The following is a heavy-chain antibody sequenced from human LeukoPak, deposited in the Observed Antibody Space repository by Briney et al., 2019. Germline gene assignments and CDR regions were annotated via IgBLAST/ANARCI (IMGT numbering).Heavy chain of an antibody. CDR1: GFTFSGYW. Sequence: GGSLRLSCAASGFTFSGYWMHWVRQAPGKGLEWVSGLSSSGGSTFYADSVKGRFTISRDNSKNTVYLQMNSLRGEDTAIYYCARGVTVTTDFWGQGTLVTVSS. CDR2: LSSSGGST. J-gene: IGHJ4*02. CDR3: ARGVTVTTDF. D-gene: IGHD4-17*01. V-gene: IGHV3-23*01.